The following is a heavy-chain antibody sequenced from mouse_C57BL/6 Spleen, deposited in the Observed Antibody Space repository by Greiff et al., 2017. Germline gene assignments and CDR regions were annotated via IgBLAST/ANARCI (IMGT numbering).Heavy chain of an antibody. Sequence: VQLQQSGPVLVKPGASVKMSCKASGYTFTDDYMNWVKQSHGKSLEWIGVINPYNGGTSYNQKFKGKATMTVDKSSSTAYMALNSLAYEDSAIYSCARRGGYGNYPRWYVDVWGTGTTVTVSS. CDR2: INPYNGGT. CDR1: GYTFTDDY. V-gene: IGHV1-19*01. J-gene: IGHJ1*03. CDR3: ARRGGYGNYPRWYVDV. D-gene: IGHD2-1*01.